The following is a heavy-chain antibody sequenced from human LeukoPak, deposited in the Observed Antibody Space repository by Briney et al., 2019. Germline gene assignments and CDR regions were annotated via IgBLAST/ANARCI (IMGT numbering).Heavy chain of an antibody. J-gene: IGHJ5*02. D-gene: IGHD2-15*01. V-gene: IGHV4-31*03. CDR3: ARGGGCSGGTCYFNWFDP. Sequence: SQTPSLTCTVSGDSISSGGYYWTWIRQHPGKGLEWIGYIYYSGSTSYNPSLKSRLTISVDTSKNQFSLKLNSVTAADTAVYYCARGGGCSGGTCYFNWFDPWGQGTLVTVSS. CDR2: IYYSGST. CDR1: GDSISSGGYY.